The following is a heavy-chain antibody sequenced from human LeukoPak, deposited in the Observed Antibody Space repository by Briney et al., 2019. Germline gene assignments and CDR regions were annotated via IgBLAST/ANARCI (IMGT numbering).Heavy chain of an antibody. J-gene: IGHJ4*02. CDR3: ARGGVVATTIFDY. V-gene: IGHV3-72*01. CDR2: IRNKANRYTT. D-gene: IGHD5-12*01. Sequence: SGGSLRLSCVASGFTFNDHYMDWVRQAPGKGLEWVGRIRNKANRYTTEYAASVKGRFTISRDDSKNSVSLQMNSLKTEDTAVYYCARGGVVATTIFDYWGQGILVIVSS. CDR1: GFTFNDHY.